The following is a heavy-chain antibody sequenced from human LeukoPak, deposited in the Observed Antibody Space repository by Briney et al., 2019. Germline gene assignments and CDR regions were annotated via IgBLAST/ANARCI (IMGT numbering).Heavy chain of an antibody. Sequence: SETLSLTCTVSGGSISSYYWSWIRQPPGKGLEGIGYIYYSGSTNYNPSLKSRVTISVDTSKNQFSLKLSSVTAADTAVYYCAREVGSGSFQHWGQGTLVTVSS. CDR2: IYYSGST. CDR3: AREVGSGSFQH. D-gene: IGHD3-10*01. J-gene: IGHJ1*01. V-gene: IGHV4-59*01. CDR1: GGSISSYY.